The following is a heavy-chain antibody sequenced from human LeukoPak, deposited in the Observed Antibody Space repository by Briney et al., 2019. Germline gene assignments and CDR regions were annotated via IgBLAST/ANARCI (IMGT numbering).Heavy chain of an antibody. Sequence: PGGSLRLSCAASGFTFSSYDMHWVRQATGKGLEWVSAIGTAGDTYYPGSVKGRFTISRENAKNSLYLQMNSLGAGDTAVYYCARRSTSCSCFDYWGQGTLVTVSS. J-gene: IGHJ4*02. D-gene: IGHD2-2*01. V-gene: IGHV3-13*01. CDR2: IGTAGDT. CDR1: GFTFSSYD. CDR3: ARRSTSCSCFDY.